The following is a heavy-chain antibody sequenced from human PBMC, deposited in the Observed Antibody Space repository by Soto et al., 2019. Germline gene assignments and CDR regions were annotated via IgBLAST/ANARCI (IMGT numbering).Heavy chain of an antibody. CDR1: GFTFRSYS. CDR2: ISSSSSYI. V-gene: IGHV3-21*01. CDR3: ARGEVNYDFWSGYLIDY. Sequence: GGSLRLSCAASGFTFRSYSMNWVRQAPGKGLEWVSWISSSSSYIYYADSVKGRFTISRDNAKNSLYLQMNSLRAEDTAVYYCARGEVNYDFWSGYLIDYWGQGTLVTVSS. J-gene: IGHJ4*02. D-gene: IGHD3-3*01.